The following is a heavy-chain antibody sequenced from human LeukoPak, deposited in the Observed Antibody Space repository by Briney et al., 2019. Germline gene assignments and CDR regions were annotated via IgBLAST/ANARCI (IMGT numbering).Heavy chain of an antibody. CDR2: MNPNSGNT. Sequence: GASLKVSCKASGYTFTRYDINWVRQATGQGLEWMGWMNPNSGNTGYAQKFQGRVTITRNTSISTAYMELSSLRSEDTAVYYCARGPTVDTAMVTPYYFDYWGQGTLVTVSS. V-gene: IGHV1-8*03. CDR1: GYTFTRYD. CDR3: ARGPTVDTAMVTPYYFDY. D-gene: IGHD5-18*01. J-gene: IGHJ4*02.